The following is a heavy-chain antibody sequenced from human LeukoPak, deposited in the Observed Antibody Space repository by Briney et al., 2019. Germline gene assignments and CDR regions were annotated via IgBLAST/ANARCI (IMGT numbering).Heavy chain of an antibody. Sequence: GGSLRLSCAASGFIFTNYFMSWVRQAPGKGLEWVANIKQDGSEKYYVDSVEGRFTISRDNAKNSLFLQMNSLRADDTAVYYCARDTRTFDYWGQGTLVTVSS. CDR1: GFIFTNYF. D-gene: IGHD1-26*01. V-gene: IGHV3-7*01. CDR3: ARDTRTFDY. CDR2: IKQDGSEK. J-gene: IGHJ4*02.